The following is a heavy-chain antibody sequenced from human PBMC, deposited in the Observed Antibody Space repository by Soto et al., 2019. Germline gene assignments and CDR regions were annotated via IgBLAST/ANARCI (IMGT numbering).Heavy chain of an antibody. J-gene: IGHJ4*02. CDR3: ARHGYCSDGVCPDSLDY. V-gene: IGHV4-59*01. D-gene: IGHD2-8*01. CDR1: GGSISSYY. CDR2: IYYSGST. Sequence: QVQLQESGPGLVKPSEALSLTCTVSGGSISSYYWSWIRQPPGKGLEWIGNIYYSGSTNYNPSLRSRVNISVDTSKNQFSLKLSSVTAADTAVYYCARHGYCSDGVCPDSLDYWGQGTLVTVSS.